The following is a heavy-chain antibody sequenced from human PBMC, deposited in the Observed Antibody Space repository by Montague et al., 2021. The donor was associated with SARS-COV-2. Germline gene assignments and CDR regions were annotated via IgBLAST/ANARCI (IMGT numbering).Heavy chain of an antibody. Sequence: SLRLSCAASGFTSGDYQMTWARQAPGKGLQWVANINQDETAKTXXXSXXGRFTISRDNAKNSLILQMNSLKDEDTAVYYCARSPRGSGTGWLDYWGQGTLVTVSS. V-gene: IGHV3-7*01. J-gene: IGHJ4*02. CDR2: INQDETAK. CDR3: ARSPRGSGTGWLDY. D-gene: IGHD3/OR15-3a*01. CDR1: GFTSGDYQ.